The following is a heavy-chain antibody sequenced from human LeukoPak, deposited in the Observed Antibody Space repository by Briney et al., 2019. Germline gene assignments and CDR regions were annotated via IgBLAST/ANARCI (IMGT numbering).Heavy chain of an antibody. Sequence: KASETLSLTCAVYGGSFSGYYWSWIRQPPGKGPEWIGEINHSGSTNYNASLKSRVTISVDTSKNQFSLKLSSVTAADTAVYYCAREQDCSGGICYLGNAFDIWGQGTMVTVSS. CDR3: AREQDCSGGICYLGNAFDI. J-gene: IGHJ3*02. CDR1: GGSFSGYY. V-gene: IGHV4-34*01. D-gene: IGHD2-15*01. CDR2: INHSGST.